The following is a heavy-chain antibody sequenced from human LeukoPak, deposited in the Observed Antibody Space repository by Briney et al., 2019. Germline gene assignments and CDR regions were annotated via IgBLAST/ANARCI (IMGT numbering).Heavy chain of an antibody. Sequence: VASVKVSCKASGYTFTGYYMHWVRQAPGQGLEWMGWINPNSGGTNYAQKFQGRVTMTRDTSISTAYMELSRLRSDDTAVYYCARDLYSSGWFGSPVDYWGQGTLVTVSS. CDR1: GYTFTGYY. V-gene: IGHV1-2*02. D-gene: IGHD6-19*01. J-gene: IGHJ4*02. CDR3: ARDLYSSGWFGSPVDY. CDR2: INPNSGGT.